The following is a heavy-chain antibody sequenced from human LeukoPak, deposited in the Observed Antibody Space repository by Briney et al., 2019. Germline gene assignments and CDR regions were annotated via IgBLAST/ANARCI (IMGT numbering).Heavy chain of an antibody. D-gene: IGHD6-19*01. CDR1: GGSISSGSYY. CDR2: IYTSGST. V-gene: IGHV4-61*02. J-gene: IGHJ4*02. CDR3: ARGGSGWSLIYFDY. Sequence: PSQTLSLTGTVSGGSISSGSYYWSWIRQPAGKGLEWIGRIYTSGSTNYNPSLKSRVTISVDTSKNQFSLKLSSVTAADTAVYYCARGGSGWSLIYFDYWGQGTLVTVSS.